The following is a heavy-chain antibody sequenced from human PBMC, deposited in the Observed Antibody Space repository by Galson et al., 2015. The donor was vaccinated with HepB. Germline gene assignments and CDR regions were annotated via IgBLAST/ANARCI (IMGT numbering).Heavy chain of an antibody. CDR2: ISIDTNTI. CDR3: AREDCGGDCSFGGSFDS. Sequence: SLRLSCAASGFTFSIYSMNWVRQAPGKRLEWVSYISIDTNTIYYADSVKGRFTISRDNAKNSLYLQMNSLRAEDTAVYYCAREDCGGDCSFGGSFDSWGQGTLVTVSS. D-gene: IGHD2-21*02. J-gene: IGHJ4*02. CDR1: GFTFSIYS. V-gene: IGHV3-48*04.